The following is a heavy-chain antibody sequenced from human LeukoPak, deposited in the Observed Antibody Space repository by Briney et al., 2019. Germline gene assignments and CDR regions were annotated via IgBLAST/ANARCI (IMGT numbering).Heavy chain of an antibody. CDR3: ARVYYYGSGSYFISSGGMDV. CDR1: GYTFTGYY. Sequence: ASVKVSCKASGYTFTGYYMHWVRQAPGQGLEWMGWINPNSGGTNYAQKFQGRVTITRDTSASTAYMELSSLRSEDTAVYYCARVYYYGSGSYFISSGGMDVWGQGTTVTVSS. CDR2: INPNSGGT. V-gene: IGHV1-2*02. J-gene: IGHJ6*02. D-gene: IGHD3-10*01.